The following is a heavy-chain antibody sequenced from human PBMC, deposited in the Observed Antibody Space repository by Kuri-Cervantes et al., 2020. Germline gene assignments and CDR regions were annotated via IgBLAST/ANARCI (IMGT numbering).Heavy chain of an antibody. CDR2: INHSGST. CDR1: GGSFSGYY. CDR3: ARSNGDYHDAFDI. V-gene: IGHV4-34*01. Sequence: ESLKISCAVYGGSFSGYYWSWIRQPPGKGLEWIGEINHSGSTNQNPSLKSRVTISVDTSKNQFSLKLSSVTAADTAVYYCARSNGDYHDAFDIWGQGTMVTVSS. D-gene: IGHD4-17*01. J-gene: IGHJ3*02.